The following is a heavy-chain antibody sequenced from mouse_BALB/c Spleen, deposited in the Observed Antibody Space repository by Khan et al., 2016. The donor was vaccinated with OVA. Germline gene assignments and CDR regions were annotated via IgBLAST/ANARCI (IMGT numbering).Heavy chain of an antibody. CDR3: TRIYRSDFDY. D-gene: IGHD1-1*01. J-gene: IGHJ2*01. CDR2: INPHIGET. Sequence: VQLKESAPELVRPGASVKISCKASGYSFTGYFMNWVMQSHGKSLEWIGRINPHIGETFYNQRFKDKATLTVDESSSTAHMELRSLASEDSAVYYCTRIYRSDFDYWGQGTTLTVSS. V-gene: IGHV1-20*02. CDR1: GYSFTGYF.